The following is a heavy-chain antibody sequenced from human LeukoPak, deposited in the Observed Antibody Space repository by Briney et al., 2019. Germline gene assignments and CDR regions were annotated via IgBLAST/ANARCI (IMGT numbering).Heavy chain of an antibody. J-gene: IGHJ4*02. CDR3: AREYSSSWSYYFDY. CDR2: INPNNGGT. Sequence: GASVNVSCKASGYTFTGYYMHGVRQAPGQGLAGMGWINPNNGGTNYAQKFQGRVTMTRDTSISTAYMQLSRLRSDDTAVYYCAREYSSSWSYYFDYWGQGTLVTVSS. V-gene: IGHV1-2*02. D-gene: IGHD6-13*01. CDR1: GYTFTGYY.